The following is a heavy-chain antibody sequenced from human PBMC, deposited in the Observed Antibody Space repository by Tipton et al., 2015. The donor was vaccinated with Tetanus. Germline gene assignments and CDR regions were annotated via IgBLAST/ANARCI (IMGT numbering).Heavy chain of an antibody. CDR3: ARDNYDSKDFSDY. J-gene: IGHJ4*02. D-gene: IGHD3-3*01. CDR2: ISASGHPI. Sequence: SLRLSCAASGFTSESHYMHWIRQTPGKGLEWVAYISASGHPIFYTDSVKGRFTISTDNAKNHLYLQMNSLRVEDTGLYFCARDNYDSKDFSDYWGQGTLVTVSS. V-gene: IGHV3-11*01. CDR1: GFTSESHY.